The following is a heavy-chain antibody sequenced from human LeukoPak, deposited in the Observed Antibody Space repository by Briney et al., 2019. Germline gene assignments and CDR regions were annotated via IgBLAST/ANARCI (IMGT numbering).Heavy chain of an antibody. CDR1: GYTFTSYG. Sequence: ASVKLSCKASGYTFTSYGISWVRQAPGQGREWMGWISAYKGNTNYAQKLQGRVTMTKAPCKSTAYMELRSLSSDDPAVYYCARLTMVRGVIIEVVYWGQGTLVTVSS. V-gene: IGHV1-18*01. CDR2: ISAYKGNT. J-gene: IGHJ4*02. CDR3: ARLTMVRGVIIEVVY. D-gene: IGHD3-10*01.